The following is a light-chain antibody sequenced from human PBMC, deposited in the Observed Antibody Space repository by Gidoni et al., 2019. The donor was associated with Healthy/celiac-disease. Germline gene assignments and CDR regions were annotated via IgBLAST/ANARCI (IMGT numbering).Light chain of an antibody. Sequence: ERVMTKSPATLSVSPGTRATLSCMASQSVSSNLAWYQQKPGQDPRLLIYGASTRATGIPARFSGRGSVTEFTLTISSLQSEDFAVYYCQQYNNWPPYTFGQGTKLEIK. J-gene: IGKJ2*01. CDR1: QSVSSN. V-gene: IGKV3-15*01. CDR2: GAS. CDR3: QQYNNWPPYT.